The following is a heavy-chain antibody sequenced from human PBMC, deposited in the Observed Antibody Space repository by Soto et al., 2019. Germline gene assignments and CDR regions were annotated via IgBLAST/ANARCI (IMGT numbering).Heavy chain of an antibody. Sequence: SVKVSCKASGGTFSSYAISWVRQAPGQGLEWMGGIIPIFGTANYAQKFQGRVTITADESTSTAYMELSSLRSEDTAVYYCARGYSLRNIVVVPAARGYYYYYGMDVWGQGTTVTVSS. J-gene: IGHJ6*02. CDR1: GGTFSSYA. D-gene: IGHD2-2*01. V-gene: IGHV1-69*13. CDR2: IIPIFGTA. CDR3: ARGYSLRNIVVVPAARGYYYYYGMDV.